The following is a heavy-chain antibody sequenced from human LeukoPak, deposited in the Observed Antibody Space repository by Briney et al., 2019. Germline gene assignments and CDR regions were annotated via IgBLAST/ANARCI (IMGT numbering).Heavy chain of an antibody. CDR2: MNQDGSEK. CDR3: SRAIRGRSSLSEY. J-gene: IGHJ4*02. Sequence: GGSLRLSCAASGFTFSNYWMIWVRQAPGKGLEWVAIMNQDGSEKYYVDSVKGRFTISRDNAKNLLYLQMNSLRPEDTAVYYCSRAIRGRSSLSEYWDQGTLVTVSS. CDR1: GFTFSNYW. D-gene: IGHD3-10*01. V-gene: IGHV3-7*01.